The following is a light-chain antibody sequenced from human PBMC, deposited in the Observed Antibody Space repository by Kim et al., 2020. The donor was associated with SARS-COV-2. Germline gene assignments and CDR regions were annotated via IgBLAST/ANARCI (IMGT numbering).Light chain of an antibody. V-gene: IGLV3-1*01. CDR2: QDS. CDR3: QAWDSSTVV. CDR1: RFEDKS. Sequence: LSPGQTASITCSGDRFEDKSGYWYQQEPGQAPVLVIYQDSKRPSGIPLRFSGSDSGNTATLTISGTQAMDEADYYCQAWDSSTVVFGGGTQLTVL. J-gene: IGLJ2*01.